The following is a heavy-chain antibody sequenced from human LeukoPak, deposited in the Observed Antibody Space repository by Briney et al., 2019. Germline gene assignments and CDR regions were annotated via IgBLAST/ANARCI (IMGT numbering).Heavy chain of an antibody. V-gene: IGHV3-66*01. J-gene: IGHJ4*02. CDR2: IYSGGST. CDR3: ARVDTAMAFDY. Sequence: QPGGSLRLSCAASGFTVSSNYMSWVRRAPGKGLEWVSVIYSGGSTYYADSVKGRFTISRDNSKNTLYLQMNSLRAEDTAVYYCARVDTAMAFDYWGQGTLVTVSS. D-gene: IGHD5-18*01. CDR1: GFTVSSNY.